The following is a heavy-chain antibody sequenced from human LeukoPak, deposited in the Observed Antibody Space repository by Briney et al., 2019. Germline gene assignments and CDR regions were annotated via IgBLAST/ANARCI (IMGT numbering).Heavy chain of an antibody. J-gene: IGHJ4*02. CDR1: GGSFSGYY. D-gene: IGHD6-19*01. CDR3: ARGDNSGWFDY. CDR2: INHRGST. Sequence: SETLSLTCAVYGGSFSGYYWSWIRQPPGKGLEWIGEINHRGSTNYNPSLKSRVTISVDTSKNQFSLKLSSVTAADTAVYYCARGDNSGWFDYWGQGTLVTVSS. V-gene: IGHV4-34*01.